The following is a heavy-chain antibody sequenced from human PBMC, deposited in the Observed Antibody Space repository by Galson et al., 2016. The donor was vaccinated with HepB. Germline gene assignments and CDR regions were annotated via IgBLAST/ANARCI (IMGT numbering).Heavy chain of an antibody. V-gene: IGHV3-15*01. CDR2: IKSKTDGETT. Sequence: SLRLSCAASGFTFSNAWMSWVRQAPGKGPEWVGRIKSKTDGETTDYAAPVKGRFTISRDDSKNTLSLQMNSLKTEDPAVYYCTTGHCRTSGCYGDYWGQGTLVTVSS. CDR3: TTGHCRTSGCYGDY. D-gene: IGHD2-2*01. CDR1: GFTFSNAW. J-gene: IGHJ4*02.